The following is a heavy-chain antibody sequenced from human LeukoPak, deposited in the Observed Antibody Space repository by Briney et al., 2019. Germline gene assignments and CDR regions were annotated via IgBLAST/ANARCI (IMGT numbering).Heavy chain of an antibody. Sequence: PSETLSLTCAVYGGSFSGYYWGWIRQPPGKGLEWIGSIYYSGSTYYNPSLKSRVTISVDTSKNQFSLKLSSVTAADTAVYYCARHPVGYSYGYIHNWGQGTLVTVSS. CDR2: IYYSGST. V-gene: IGHV4-39*01. D-gene: IGHD5-18*01. CDR3: ARHPVGYSYGYIHN. CDR1: GGSFSGYY. J-gene: IGHJ4*02.